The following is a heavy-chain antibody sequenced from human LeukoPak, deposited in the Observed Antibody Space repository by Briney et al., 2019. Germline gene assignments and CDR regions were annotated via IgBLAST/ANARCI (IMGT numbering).Heavy chain of an antibody. CDR3: ARHRAYSSSSPFDY. J-gene: IGHJ4*02. D-gene: IGHD6-6*01. Sequence: SSETLSLTCSVSGGSISSLYWSWVRQPPGKGLEWIGYIYYTGSTNSNPSLKSRVTMFVDMPTNQFSLRLSSVTAADTAVYYCARHRAYSSSSPFDYWGQGTLVTVSS. CDR2: IYYTGST. CDR1: GGSISSLY. V-gene: IGHV4-59*08.